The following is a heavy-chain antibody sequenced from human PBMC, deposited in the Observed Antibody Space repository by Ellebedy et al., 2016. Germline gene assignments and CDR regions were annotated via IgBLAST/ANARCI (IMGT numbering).Heavy chain of an antibody. D-gene: IGHD1-1*01. Sequence: SETLSLTCNVPGGPVSSDYWNWIRRPPGKGLEWIGYVFHTGTTNYNPSLKSRVTMSVDTSKSQISLRLTSVTAADTAVYYCAKWNVDWYAFDVWGQGTLVTVSS. CDR3: AKWNVDWYAFDV. CDR2: VFHTGTT. CDR1: GGPVSSDY. V-gene: IGHV4-59*02. J-gene: IGHJ3*01.